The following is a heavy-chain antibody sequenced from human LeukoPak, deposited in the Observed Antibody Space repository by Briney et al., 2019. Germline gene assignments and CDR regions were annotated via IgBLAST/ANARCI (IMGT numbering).Heavy chain of an antibody. V-gene: IGHV1-18*01. CDR1: GYIFTNYG. CDR3: ARDPPPNYYDAFDI. J-gene: IGHJ3*02. Sequence: ASVKVSCKASGYIFTNYGISWVRQAPGQGLEWMGWISAFNGYTNYAQKFQGRVTITADESTSTAYMELSSLRSEDTAVYYCARDPPPNYYDAFDIWGQGTMVTVSS. CDR2: ISAFNGYT. D-gene: IGHD1-7*01.